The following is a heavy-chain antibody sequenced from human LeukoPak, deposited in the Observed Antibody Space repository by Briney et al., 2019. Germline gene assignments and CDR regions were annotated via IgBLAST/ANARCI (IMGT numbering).Heavy chain of an antibody. D-gene: IGHD3-3*01. J-gene: IGHJ4*02. CDR1: GGSISSYY. Sequence: PSETLSLTCTVSGGSISSYYWNWIRQPPGKGLEWIGYIYYSVSTNYNPSLKSRVTISVDTSKNQFSLKLSSVTAADTAVYYCASRSSIWSGYQDTLYYFDSWGQGTLVTVSS. CDR2: IYYSVST. V-gene: IGHV4-59*12. CDR3: ASRSSIWSGYQDTLYYFDS.